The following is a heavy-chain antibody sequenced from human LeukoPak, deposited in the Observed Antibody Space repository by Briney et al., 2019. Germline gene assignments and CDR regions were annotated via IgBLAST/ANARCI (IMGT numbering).Heavy chain of an antibody. Sequence: GGSLRLSCAASGFTFSSYAMSWVRQAPGKGLEWVSAISGSGGSTYYADSVKGRFTISRDNSKNTLYLQMNSLRAEDTAVYYCAKGRRFGELHVGEFFDYWGQGTLVTVSS. D-gene: IGHD3-10*01. CDR1: GFTFSSYA. J-gene: IGHJ4*02. V-gene: IGHV3-23*01. CDR2: ISGSGGST. CDR3: AKGRRFGELHVGEFFDY.